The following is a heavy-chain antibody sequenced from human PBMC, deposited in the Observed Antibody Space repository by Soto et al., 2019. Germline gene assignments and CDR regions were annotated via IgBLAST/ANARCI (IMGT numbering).Heavy chain of an antibody. Sequence: GGSLRLSCAASGFTFSSYGMHWVRQAPGKGLEWVAVISYDGSNKYYADSVKGRFTISRDNSKNTLYLQMNSLRAEDTAVYYCAKFHPNSYCSSTSCYLDDYWGQGTLVTVSS. V-gene: IGHV3-30*18. D-gene: IGHD2-2*01. CDR2: ISYDGSNK. J-gene: IGHJ4*02. CDR1: GFTFSSYG. CDR3: AKFHPNSYCSSTSCYLDDY.